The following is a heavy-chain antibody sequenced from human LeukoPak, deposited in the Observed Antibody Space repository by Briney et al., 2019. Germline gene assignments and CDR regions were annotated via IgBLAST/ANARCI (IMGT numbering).Heavy chain of an antibody. CDR2: IYYSGST. CDR1: GVCITNYY. D-gene: IGHD3-3*01. V-gene: IGHV4-59*01. Sequence: SETLSLTCTVSGVCITNYYWTWIRQSPGKGLEWIGYIYYSGSTSYNPSLKGRVTISADTSKNQFSLTVSSVTAADTAVYFCARSYDFYSGDSQFDYWGQGTLVTVSS. J-gene: IGHJ4*02. CDR3: ARSYDFYSGDSQFDY.